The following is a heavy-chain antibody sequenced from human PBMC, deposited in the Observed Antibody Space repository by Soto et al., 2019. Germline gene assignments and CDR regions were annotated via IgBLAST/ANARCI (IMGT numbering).Heavy chain of an antibody. CDR2: MNPSSGNT. Sequence: QVKLVQSGAEVKKPGASVKVSCKASGYTFSSYVINWVRQATGQGLEWMGWMNPSSGNTGYAQKFQGRVTMTRNTSISTAYMELSSLRSDDTAFYYCARVGREWLPEDYWGQGTLVTVSS. CDR1: GYTFSSYV. J-gene: IGHJ4*02. CDR3: ARVGREWLPEDY. D-gene: IGHD3-3*01. V-gene: IGHV1-8*01.